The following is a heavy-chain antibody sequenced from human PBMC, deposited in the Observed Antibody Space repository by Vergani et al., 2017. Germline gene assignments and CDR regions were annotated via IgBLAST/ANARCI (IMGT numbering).Heavy chain of an antibody. V-gene: IGHV4-34*01. J-gene: IGHJ6*02. Sequence: QVQLQQWGAGLSKPSETLSLTCAVYGGSFSGYYWSWIRQPPGKGLEWIGEINHSGSTNYNPSLKSRVTISVDTSKNQFSLKLSSVTAADTAVYYCARARLVRGVIITNPLFYYYGMDVWGQGP. D-gene: IGHD3-10*01. CDR1: GGSFSGYY. CDR2: INHSGST. CDR3: ARARLVRGVIITNPLFYYYGMDV.